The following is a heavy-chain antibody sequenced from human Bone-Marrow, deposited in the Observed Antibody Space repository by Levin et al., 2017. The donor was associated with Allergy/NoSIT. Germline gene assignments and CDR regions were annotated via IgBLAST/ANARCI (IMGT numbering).Heavy chain of an antibody. V-gene: IGHV3-66*01. D-gene: IGHD1-7*01. Sequence: HPGGSLRLSCAASGFTVNNNYMNWVRQAPGKGLEWVSLIFSGGETQYADSVRGRFTISRDSSENTLYLQMNSLRAEDTAVYYCARSFNWNFAGGQGTLVTVSS. CDR2: IFSGGET. J-gene: IGHJ4*02. CDR3: ARSFNWNFA. CDR1: GFTVNNNY.